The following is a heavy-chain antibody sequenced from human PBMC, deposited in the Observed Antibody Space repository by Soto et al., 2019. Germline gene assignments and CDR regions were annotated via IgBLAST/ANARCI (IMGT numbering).Heavy chain of an antibody. D-gene: IGHD3-10*01. CDR3: VRDLNYKFFFDL. J-gene: IGHJ4*02. CDR1: GFTFSTYA. V-gene: IGHV3-23*05. Sequence: EGQVVESGGDLVQPGDSLTISCAASGFTFSTYAMSWVRQAPGKGLEWVSGIHKTGTITFYADSVKGRFTISGDNSKNTLYLHMRSLRDGDTAVYYCVRDLNYKFFFDLWGQGTLVTVSS. CDR2: IHKTGTIT.